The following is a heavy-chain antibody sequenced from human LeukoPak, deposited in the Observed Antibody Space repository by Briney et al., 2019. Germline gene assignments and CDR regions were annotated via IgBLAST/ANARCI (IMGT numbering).Heavy chain of an antibody. Sequence: SVKVSCKXSGGTFSSYAISWVRQTPGQGLEWMGGIIPIFGTANYAQKFQGRVTITTDESTSTAYMELSSLRSGDTAVYYCARDDLPYYGSGRSFDYWGKGTLVTVSS. J-gene: IGHJ4*02. CDR3: ARDDLPYYGSGRSFDY. V-gene: IGHV1-69*05. D-gene: IGHD3-10*01. CDR1: GGTFSSYA. CDR2: IIPIFGTA.